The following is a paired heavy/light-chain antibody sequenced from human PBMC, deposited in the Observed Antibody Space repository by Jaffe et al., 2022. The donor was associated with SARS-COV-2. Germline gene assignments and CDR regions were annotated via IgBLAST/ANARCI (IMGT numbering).Heavy chain of an antibody. V-gene: IGHV3-30*04. J-gene: IGHJ6*03. CDR2: LSDDGGNK. D-gene: IGHD4-17*01. CDR1: GFSFSDYA. CDR3: AKGGTTVTTSMDV. Sequence: QVQLVESGGGVVQPGRSLRLSCAASGFSFSDYAMDWVRQAPGKGLEWVAVLSDDGGNKYYADSVKGRFIISRDNSKNTVYLQMNSLRTEDTAVYYCAKGGTTVTTSMDVWGKGTTVTVS.
Light chain of an antibody. CDR3: QQYGSSPSIT. CDR2: GAS. CDR1: QSVDSAY. Sequence: EIVLTQSPGTLSLSSGERATLSCRASQSVDSAYLGWYQQKPGQAPRLLIYGASRRATGVPDRFSGSGSGTSFTLTISRLEPEDFAVYYCQQYGSSPSITFGQGTRLEIK. J-gene: IGKJ5*01. V-gene: IGKV3-20*01.